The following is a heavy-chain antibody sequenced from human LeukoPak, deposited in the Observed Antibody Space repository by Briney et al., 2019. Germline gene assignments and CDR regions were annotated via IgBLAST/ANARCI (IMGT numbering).Heavy chain of an antibody. CDR1: GFTFDDCA. CDR2: INWNSGSI. CDR3: ARPPGRTGAFDI. D-gene: IGHD3-10*01. V-gene: IGHV3-9*01. Sequence: PGGSLRLSCAASGFTFDDCAMHWVRQAPGKGLEWVSGINWNSGSIAYADSVKGRFTISRDNSKNTLYLQMNSLRAEDTAVYYCARPPGRTGAFDIWGQGTMVTVPS. J-gene: IGHJ3*02.